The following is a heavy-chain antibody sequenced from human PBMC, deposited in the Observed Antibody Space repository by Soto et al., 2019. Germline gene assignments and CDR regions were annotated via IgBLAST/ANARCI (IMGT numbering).Heavy chain of an antibody. CDR3: ARERPDGARLDP. Sequence: SETLSLTCTVSGGSISSGDYYWSWIRQPPGKGLEWIGYIYHSGSTYYNPSLKSRVTISVNTPKNQFSLKLSSVTAADTAAYYCARERPDGARLDPWGQGTLVTVSS. J-gene: IGHJ5*02. CDR1: GGSISSGDYY. D-gene: IGHD6-6*01. V-gene: IGHV4-30-4*01. CDR2: IYHSGST.